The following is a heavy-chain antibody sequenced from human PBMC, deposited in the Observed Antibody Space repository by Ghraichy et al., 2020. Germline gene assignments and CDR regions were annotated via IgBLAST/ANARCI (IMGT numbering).Heavy chain of an antibody. D-gene: IGHD6-6*01. CDR3: AREVKSSSGFAP. V-gene: IGHV4-61*01. J-gene: IGHJ5*02. CDR1: AGSVSSHSYY. CDR2: IYYTGST. Sequence: SQTLSLTCTVSAGSVSSHSYYWSWIRQPPGKGLEWIGYIYYTGSTTYNPSLRSRVTISVDTSKNQFSLKLSSVTAADTAVYFCAREVKSSSGFAPWGQGALVAVSS.